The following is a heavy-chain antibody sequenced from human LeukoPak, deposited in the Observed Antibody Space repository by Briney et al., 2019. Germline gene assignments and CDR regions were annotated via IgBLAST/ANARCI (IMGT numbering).Heavy chain of an antibody. CDR2: IYYSGST. J-gene: IGHJ4*02. CDR1: GGSISSYY. Sequence: PSETLSLTCTVSGGSISSYYCTWIRQPPGKGLEWIGYIYYSGSTNYNPSLKSRVTISVDTSKNQFSLKLNSVTAADTAVYYCARGRWGSSSSFDYWGQGTLVTVSS. D-gene: IGHD6-6*01. V-gene: IGHV4-59*01. CDR3: ARGRWGSSSSFDY.